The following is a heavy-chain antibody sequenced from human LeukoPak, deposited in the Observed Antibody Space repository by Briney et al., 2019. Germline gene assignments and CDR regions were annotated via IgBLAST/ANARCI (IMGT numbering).Heavy chain of an antibody. CDR3: ARDGKAAMVIGYFDY. CDR1: GFTFSSYS. V-gene: IGHV3-21*01. Sequence: KPGGSLRLSCAASGFTFSSYSMNWVRQAPGKGLEWVSSISSSSSYIYYADSVKGRFTISRDNAKNSLYLQMNSLRAEDTAVYYCARDGKAAMVIGYFDYWGQGTLVTVSS. J-gene: IGHJ4*02. D-gene: IGHD5-18*01. CDR2: ISSSSSYI.